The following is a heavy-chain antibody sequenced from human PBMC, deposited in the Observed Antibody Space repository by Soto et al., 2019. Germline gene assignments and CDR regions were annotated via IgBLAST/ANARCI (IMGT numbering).Heavy chain of an antibody. CDR3: ARHRIFGVASHRFDP. V-gene: IGHV4-39*01. CDR1: GGSISSSSYY. Sequence: QLQLQESGPGLVKPSETLSLTCTVSGGSISSSSYYWGWIRQPPGKGLEWIGSIYYSGSTYYNPSLKSRVTISVDTSKNQFSLKLSSVTAADTAVYYCARHRIFGVASHRFDPWGQGTLVTVSS. J-gene: IGHJ5*02. D-gene: IGHD3-3*01. CDR2: IYYSGST.